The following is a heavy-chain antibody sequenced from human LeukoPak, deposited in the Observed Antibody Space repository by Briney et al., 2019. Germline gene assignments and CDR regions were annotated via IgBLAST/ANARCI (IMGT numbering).Heavy chain of an antibody. CDR1: GGSISSGGYS. D-gene: IGHD2-21*01. Sequence: SETLSLTCAVSGGSISSGGYSWSWIRQPPGKGLEWIGYIYHSGSTYYNPSLKSRVTISVDRSKNQFSLKLSSVTAADTAVYYCARGLIEALWKWGQGTLVTVSS. CDR2: IYHSGST. V-gene: IGHV4-30-2*01. J-gene: IGHJ4*02. CDR3: ARGLIEALWK.